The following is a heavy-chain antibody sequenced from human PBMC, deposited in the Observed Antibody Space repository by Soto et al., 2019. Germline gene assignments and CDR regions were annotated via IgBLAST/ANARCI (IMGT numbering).Heavy chain of an antibody. J-gene: IGHJ4*02. Sequence: EVQLVESGGDLVQPGGSLRLSCAASGFTFSDHYMDWVRQAPGKGLEWVGRTRNKARSYTTEYAASGNGRFTISRDDSKHSLYLQMNSLKTDDTAVYYCVRVRGGGTYHFDYWGQGTLVTVSS. CDR3: VRVRGGGTYHFDY. V-gene: IGHV3-72*01. D-gene: IGHD3-10*01. CDR1: GFTFSDHY. CDR2: TRNKARSYTT.